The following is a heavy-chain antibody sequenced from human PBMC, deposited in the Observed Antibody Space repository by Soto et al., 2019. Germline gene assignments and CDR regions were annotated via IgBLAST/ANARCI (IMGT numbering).Heavy chain of an antibody. CDR1: GFTFSSCA. J-gene: IGHJ6*02. Sequence: GGSLRVSCAASGFTFSSCAMGWVRQAPGKGLEWVSDIIDSGASTYYADSVKGRFTISRDNSKSTLYLQMNSLRAEDTALYYCAKGRSYYYYNGVDVWGQGTTVTVSS. CDR2: IIDSGAST. V-gene: IGHV3-23*01. CDR3: AKGRSYYYYNGVDV.